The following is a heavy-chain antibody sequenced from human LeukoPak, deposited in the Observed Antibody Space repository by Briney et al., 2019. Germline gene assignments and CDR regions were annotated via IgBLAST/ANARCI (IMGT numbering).Heavy chain of an antibody. CDR1: GFTFSSYG. Sequence: PGGTLRLSCAASGFTFSSYGMSWVRQAPGKGLEWVSAISGSGVGTYYADSVKGRFTISRDNSKNTLYLQMNSLRVEDTAVYYCARDSSMLRGPLVIYYFDFWGQGTLVTVSS. CDR3: ARDSSMLRGPLVIYYFDF. J-gene: IGHJ4*02. V-gene: IGHV3-23*01. CDR2: ISGSGVGT. D-gene: IGHD3-10*01.